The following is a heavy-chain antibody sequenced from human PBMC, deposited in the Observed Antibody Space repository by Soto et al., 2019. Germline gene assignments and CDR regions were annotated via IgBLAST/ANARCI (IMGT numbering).Heavy chain of an antibody. V-gene: IGHV4-31*03. Sequence: PSETLSLTCTVSGGSISSGGYYWSWIRQHPGKGLEWIGYIYYSGSTYYNPSLKSRVTISVDTSKNQFSLKLSSVTAADTAVYYCASLDYGDYGMDVWGQGTTVTVSS. CDR2: IYYSGST. CDR3: ASLDYGDYGMDV. CDR1: GGSISSGGYY. J-gene: IGHJ6*02. D-gene: IGHD4-17*01.